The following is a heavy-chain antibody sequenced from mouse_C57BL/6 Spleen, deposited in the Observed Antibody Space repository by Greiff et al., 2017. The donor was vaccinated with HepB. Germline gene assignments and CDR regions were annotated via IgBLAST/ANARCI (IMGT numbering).Heavy chain of an antibody. J-gene: IGHJ3*01. D-gene: IGHD1-1*01. CDR3: ARHGDYYGSSPAWFAY. CDR1: GFTFSSYT. V-gene: IGHV5-9*01. CDR2: ISGGGGNT. Sequence: EVKVEESGGGLVKPGGSLKLSCAASGFTFSSYTMSWVRQTPEKRLEWVATISGGGGNTYYPDSVKGRFTISRDNAKNTLYLQMSSLRSEDTALYYCARHGDYYGSSPAWFAYWGQGTLVTVSA.